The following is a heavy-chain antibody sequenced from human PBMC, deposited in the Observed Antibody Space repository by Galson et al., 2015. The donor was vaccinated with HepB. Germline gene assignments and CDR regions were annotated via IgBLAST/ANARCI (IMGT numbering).Heavy chain of an antibody. Sequence: LRLSCAASGFTFSSYTMNWVRQAPGKGLEWISYISTTSDNKFSADSVKGRFIISRDNAKNLLYLQMNSLRAEDTAVYYCTRIALSGSCWYFDYWGQGSLVTVSS. CDR1: GFTFSSYT. CDR3: TRIALSGSCWYFDY. D-gene: IGHD1-26*01. CDR2: ISTTSDNK. J-gene: IGHJ4*02. V-gene: IGHV3-48*01.